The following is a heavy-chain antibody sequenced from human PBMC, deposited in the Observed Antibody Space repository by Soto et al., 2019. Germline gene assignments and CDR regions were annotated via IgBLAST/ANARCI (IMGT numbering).Heavy chain of an antibody. J-gene: IGHJ5*02. V-gene: IGHV4-59*01. D-gene: IGHD5-18*01. CDR2: IFYSGST. CDR1: GGSISNYY. CDR3: AKDSGYNYGYFRWFDP. Sequence: SETLSLTCTVSGGSISNYYWSWIRQPPGRGLEWIGHIFYSGSTNYNPALKSRVTISVYTSKSQFSLKLSSVTAADTAVYYCAKDSGYNYGYFRWFDPWGQGTLVTVSS.